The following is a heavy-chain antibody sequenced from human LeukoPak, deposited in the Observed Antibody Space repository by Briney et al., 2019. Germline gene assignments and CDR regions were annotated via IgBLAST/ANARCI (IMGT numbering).Heavy chain of an antibody. D-gene: IGHD3-22*01. Sequence: GGSLRLSCAASGFTFSSYGMHWVRQAPGKGLEWVAFIRYDGSNKYYADSVKGRFIISRDNAKSSLFLQMNSLRAEDTALYYCVRLRRNSDRSGYYYYYNYWGQGILVTVSS. V-gene: IGHV3-30*02. CDR1: GFTFSSYG. CDR3: VRLRRNSDRSGYYYYYNY. J-gene: IGHJ4*02. CDR2: IRYDGSNK.